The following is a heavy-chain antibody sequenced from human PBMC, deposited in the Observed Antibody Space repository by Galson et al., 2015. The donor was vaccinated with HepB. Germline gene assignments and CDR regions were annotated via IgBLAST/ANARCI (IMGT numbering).Heavy chain of an antibody. CDR3: VRHPGRGSVGYAFDL. J-gene: IGHJ4*02. V-gene: IGHV4-59*08. Sequence: SETLSLTCSVSQGSINDHYWGSIRQSPGNRLEWIGYVYYNGDTTYNPSRGYRVGMSVDRSINQVSLWLTSVTAADTAVYYCVRHPGRGSVGYAFDLWGQGTLVTVSA. CDR2: VYYNGDT. CDR1: QGSINDHY. D-gene: IGHD5-12*01.